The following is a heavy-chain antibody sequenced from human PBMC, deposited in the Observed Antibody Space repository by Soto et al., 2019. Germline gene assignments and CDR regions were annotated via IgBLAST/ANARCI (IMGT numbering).Heavy chain of an antibody. CDR3: ARETIYSYYYGMDV. Sequence: QVQLQESGPGLVKPSQTLSLTCTVSGGSISSGDYYWSWLRQPPGKGLEWIGYIYYSGSTYYNPSLKSRVTIAVDTSKNQFPLKLSSVTAADTAVYYCARETIYSYYYGMDVWGQGTTVTVSS. CDR2: IYYSGST. J-gene: IGHJ6*02. CDR1: GGSISSGDYY. V-gene: IGHV4-30-4*01.